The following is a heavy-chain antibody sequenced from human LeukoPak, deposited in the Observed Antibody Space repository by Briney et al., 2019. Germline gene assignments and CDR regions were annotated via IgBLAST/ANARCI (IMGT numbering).Heavy chain of an antibody. CDR2: IKSKTDGGTT. CDR3: TTVLWFGELAHVKSQVSLYFDY. D-gene: IGHD3-10*01. CDR1: GFTFSNAW. V-gene: IGHV3-15*01. J-gene: IGHJ4*02. Sequence: AGGSLRLSCAASGFTFSNAWMSWVRQAPGKGLKWVGRIKSKTDGGTTDYAAPVKGRFTISRDDSKNTLYLQMNSLKTEDTAVYYCTTVLWFGELAHVKSQVSLYFDYWGQGTLVTVSS.